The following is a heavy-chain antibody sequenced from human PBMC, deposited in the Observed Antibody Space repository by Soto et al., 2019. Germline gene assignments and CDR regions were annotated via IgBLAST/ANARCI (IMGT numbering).Heavy chain of an antibody. D-gene: IGHD2-2*01. J-gene: IGHJ3*02. Sequence: QVQLVQSEAEVKKPGASVKVSCKASGYTFTNYAMHWVRQAPGQRPEWMGWINAGNGNTEFSQRFQGRVTITRDTSANIAYMELISLTSEDTAVYYCARAGFCSITSCSDAFDIWGQGTMVTVSS. CDR1: GYTFTNYA. CDR2: INAGNGNT. CDR3: ARAGFCSITSCSDAFDI. V-gene: IGHV1-3*01.